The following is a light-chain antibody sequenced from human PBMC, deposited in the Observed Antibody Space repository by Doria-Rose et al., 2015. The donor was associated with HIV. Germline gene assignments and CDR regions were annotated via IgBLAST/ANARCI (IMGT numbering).Light chain of an antibody. Sequence: TQSPGTLSLSPGERATPSCRASQSFSSTYLAWYQQKPGQAPNLLIYDGSTRATGIPDRFSASGSGTDFTLTINRLEPEDFALYYCHQYGTSWTFGQGTKVEI. CDR3: HQYGTSWT. CDR2: DGS. V-gene: IGKV3-20*01. J-gene: IGKJ1*01. CDR1: QSFSSTY.